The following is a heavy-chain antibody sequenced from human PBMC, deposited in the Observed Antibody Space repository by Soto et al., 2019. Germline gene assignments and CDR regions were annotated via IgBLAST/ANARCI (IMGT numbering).Heavy chain of an antibody. D-gene: IGHD5-12*01. CDR3: ARDWRGYVHEAFDI. V-gene: IGHV3-48*01. CDR2: ISSSSSTI. Sequence: EVQLVESGGGLVQPGGSLRLSCAASGFTFSSYSMNWVRQAPGKGLEWVSYISSSSSTIYYADSVKGRFTISRDNAKNSLYLQMNSLRAEDTAVYYCARDWRGYVHEAFDIWGKGTMVTVSS. CDR1: GFTFSSYS. J-gene: IGHJ3*02.